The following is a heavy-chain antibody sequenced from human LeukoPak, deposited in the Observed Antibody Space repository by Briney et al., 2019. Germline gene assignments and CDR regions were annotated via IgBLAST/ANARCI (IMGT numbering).Heavy chain of an antibody. D-gene: IGHD4-17*01. J-gene: IGHJ4*02. CDR1: GGSISSYY. CDR2: ISDSGST. CDR3: ARTTVTTYFDN. V-gene: IGHV4-59*01. Sequence: SETLSLTCTVSGGSISSYYWSWIRQPPGKGLDWIAYISDSGSTNYNPSLKSRVTISVDTSKNQFSLKLSSVTAADTAVYYCARTTVTTYFDNWGQGTLVTVSS.